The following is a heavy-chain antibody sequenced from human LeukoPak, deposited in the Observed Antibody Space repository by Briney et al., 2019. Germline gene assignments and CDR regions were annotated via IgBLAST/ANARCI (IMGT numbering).Heavy chain of an antibody. V-gene: IGHV1-69*02. CDR3: ARPYSGYELDAFDI. CDR1: GGTFSSYT. D-gene: IGHD5-12*01. J-gene: IGHJ3*02. CDR2: IIPILGIA. Sequence: SVKVSCKAPGGTFSSYTISWVRQAPGQGLEWMGRIIPILGIANYAQKFQGRVTITADKSTSTAYMELSSLRSEDTAVYYCARPYSGYELDAFDIWGQGTMVTVSS.